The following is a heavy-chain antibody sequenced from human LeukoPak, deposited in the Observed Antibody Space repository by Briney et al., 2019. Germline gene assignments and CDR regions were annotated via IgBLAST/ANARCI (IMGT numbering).Heavy chain of an antibody. Sequence: SETLSLTCTVSGGSISSTSYYWGWIRQPPGKGLEWIGSVYFSGSTYYNPSLKSRVTISLGTSKNQFSLQLRSVTAADTAVYYCARAGGLNYYGGYSEFGYWGQGTLVTVSS. V-gene: IGHV4-39*07. CDR2: VYFSGST. D-gene: IGHD4-23*01. CDR1: GGSISSTSYY. CDR3: ARAGGLNYYGGYSEFGY. J-gene: IGHJ4*02.